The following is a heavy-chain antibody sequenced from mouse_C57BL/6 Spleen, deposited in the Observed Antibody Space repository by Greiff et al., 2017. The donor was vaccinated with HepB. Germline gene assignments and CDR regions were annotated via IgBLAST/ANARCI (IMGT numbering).Heavy chain of an antibody. CDR3: ARDDGYYVNY. J-gene: IGHJ2*01. Sequence: QVHVKQPGAELVKPGASVKMSCKASGYTFTSYWITWVKQRPGQGLEWIGDIYPGSGSTNYNEKFKSKATLTVDTSSSTAYMQLSSLTSEDSAVYYCARDDGYYVNYWGQGTTLTVSS. D-gene: IGHD2-3*01. CDR1: GYTFTSYW. CDR2: IYPGSGST. V-gene: IGHV1-55*01.